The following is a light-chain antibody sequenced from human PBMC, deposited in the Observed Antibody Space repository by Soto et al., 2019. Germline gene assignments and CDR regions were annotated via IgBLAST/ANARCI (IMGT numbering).Light chain of an antibody. J-gene: IGKJ5*01. Sequence: EIVLTQSPGTLSLSPGERATLSCRASQSVSSSYLAWYQQKPGQAPRLLIYGASTRATGIPARFSGSGSGTDFTLTISSLQSEDFAVYYCQQYGSSLITFGQGTRLEIK. V-gene: IGKV3-20*01. CDR3: QQYGSSLIT. CDR2: GAS. CDR1: QSVSSSY.